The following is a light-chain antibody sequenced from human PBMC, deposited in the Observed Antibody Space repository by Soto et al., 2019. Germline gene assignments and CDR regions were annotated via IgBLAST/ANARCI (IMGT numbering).Light chain of an antibody. CDR1: QSAISN. CDR2: DAS. Sequence: EIVMTQSPATLSVSPGERVTLCCRASQSAISNLAWYQQKPGQTPRLLIYDASTRATDIPARFSGSGSGTDFTLTISSLLSEDFAVYYCHQYYKWPLTFGGGTKVDIK. V-gene: IGKV3-15*01. J-gene: IGKJ4*01. CDR3: HQYYKWPLT.